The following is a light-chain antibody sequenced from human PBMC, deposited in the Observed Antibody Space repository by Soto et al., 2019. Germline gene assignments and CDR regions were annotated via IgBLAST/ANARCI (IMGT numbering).Light chain of an antibody. Sequence: QSALTQPRSVSGSPGQSVTISCTGTSSDVGGYNYVSWYQQHPGKAPKLLIYDVSNRPSGVSNRFSGSKSGNTASLTVSGLQTEDEADYYCTSYTANSTSVFGGGTKLTVL. V-gene: IGLV2-14*03. CDR2: DVS. CDR3: TSYTANSTSV. J-gene: IGLJ3*02. CDR1: SSDVGGYNY.